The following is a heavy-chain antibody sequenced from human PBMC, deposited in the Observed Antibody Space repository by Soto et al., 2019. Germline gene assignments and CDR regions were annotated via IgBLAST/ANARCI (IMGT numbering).Heavy chain of an antibody. CDR2: IWSDGSNK. V-gene: IGHV3-33*01. J-gene: IGHJ3*02. CDR3: AREYILTGDDAFDI. D-gene: IGHD3-9*01. CDR1: GFTFSTYG. Sequence: QVQLVESGGGVVQPGRSLRLSCVASGFTFSTYGMHWVRQAPGKGLEWVALIWSDGSNKYYADSVKGRFTISRDNSKNTLYLQMSSLRAEDTAVYYCAREYILTGDDAFDIWGQGTMVTVSS.